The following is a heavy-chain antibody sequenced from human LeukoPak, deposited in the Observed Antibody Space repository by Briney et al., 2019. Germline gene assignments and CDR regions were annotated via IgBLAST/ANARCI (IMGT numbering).Heavy chain of an antibody. CDR2: IYYSGST. CDR1: GGSISSSSYY. Sequence: NPSETLSLTCTVSGGSISSSSYYWGWIRQPPGKGLEWIGSIYYSGSTYYNPSLKSRVTISVDTSKNQFSLKLSSVTAADTAVYYCARAGLSGNDYWGQGTLVTVSS. D-gene: IGHD3-10*01. V-gene: IGHV4-39*07. CDR3: ARAGLSGNDY. J-gene: IGHJ4*02.